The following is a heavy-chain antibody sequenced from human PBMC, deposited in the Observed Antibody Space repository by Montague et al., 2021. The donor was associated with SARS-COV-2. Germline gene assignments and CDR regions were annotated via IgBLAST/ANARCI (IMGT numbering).Heavy chain of an antibody. D-gene: IGHD3-3*01. J-gene: IGHJ4*02. CDR1: GYSISSGYY. Sequence: SETLSLTCTVSGYSISSGYYWGWIRQPPGKGLEWIGSIYHSGSTYYNPSLKSRVTISVDTSKNQFSLKLSSVTAADTAVYYCARQMGQSSIFGVVIQYYFDYWGQGTLVTVSS. CDR3: ARQMGQSSIFGVVIQYYFDY. CDR2: IYHSGST. V-gene: IGHV4-38-2*02.